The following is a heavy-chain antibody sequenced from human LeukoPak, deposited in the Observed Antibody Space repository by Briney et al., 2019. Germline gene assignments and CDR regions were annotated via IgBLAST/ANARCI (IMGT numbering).Heavy chain of an antibody. CDR2: ISYDGSNK. D-gene: IGHD6-19*01. Sequence: GGSLRLSCAASGFTFSSYAMHWVRQAPGKGLEWVAVISYDGSNKYYADSVKGRFTISRDNSKNTLYLQMNSLRAEDTAVYYCARDRHSSGWYGAFDIWGQGTMVTVSS. CDR3: ARDRHSSGWYGAFDI. V-gene: IGHV3-30-3*01. J-gene: IGHJ3*02. CDR1: GFTFSSYA.